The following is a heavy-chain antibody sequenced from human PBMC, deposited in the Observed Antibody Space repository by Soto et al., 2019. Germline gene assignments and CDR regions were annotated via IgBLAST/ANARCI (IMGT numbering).Heavy chain of an antibody. Sequence: ASVKVSCKASGYTFTSYAMHWVRQAPGQRLEWMGWINAGNGNTKYSQKFQGRVTITRDTSASTAYMELSSLRSEDTAVYYCARDLPYYDSSGDGGYWGQGTLVTVSS. V-gene: IGHV1-3*01. J-gene: IGHJ4*02. CDR3: ARDLPYYDSSGDGGY. CDR1: GYTFTSYA. D-gene: IGHD3-22*01. CDR2: INAGNGNT.